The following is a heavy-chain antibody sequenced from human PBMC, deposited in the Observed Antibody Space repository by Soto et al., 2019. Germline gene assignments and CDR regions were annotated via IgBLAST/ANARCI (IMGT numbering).Heavy chain of an antibody. CDR3: ARDTDGLHY. CDR1: GLIFSNYK. Sequence: EVQLVESGGGLVQPGGSLRLSCAASGLIFSNYKMHWVRQAPGKGLVWVSRINTDGSITDYADSVKGRFTVSRDNPKNTLYLQMNSRRAEDTAVYYCARDTDGLHYWGQGTLVTVSS. J-gene: IGHJ4*02. V-gene: IGHV3-74*01. CDR2: INTDGSIT.